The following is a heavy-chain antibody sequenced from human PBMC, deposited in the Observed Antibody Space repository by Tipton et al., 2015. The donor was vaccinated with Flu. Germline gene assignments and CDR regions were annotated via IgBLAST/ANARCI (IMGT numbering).Heavy chain of an antibody. CDR1: GGSISSYY. Sequence: TLSLTCTVSGGSISSYYWSWIRQPPGKGLEWIGYIYYSGSTNYNPSLKSRVTISLDTSKNQFSLRVNSVTAADTAVYYCARLSSNWYHQLDNWGQGTLVTVSS. CDR2: IYYSGST. J-gene: IGHJ4*02. V-gene: IGHV4-59*01. CDR3: ARLSSNWYHQLDN. D-gene: IGHD6-13*01.